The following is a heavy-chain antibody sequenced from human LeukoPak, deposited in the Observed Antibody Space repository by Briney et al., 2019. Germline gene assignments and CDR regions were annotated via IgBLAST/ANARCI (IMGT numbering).Heavy chain of an antibody. D-gene: IGHD2-15*01. CDR1: GGTFSSYA. V-gene: IGHV1-69*06. J-gene: IGHJ6*04. CDR2: IIPIFGTA. CDR3: ASCSPGPYYYYGMDV. Sequence: SVKVSCRASGGTFSSYAISWVRQAPGQGLEWMGGIIPIFGTANYAQKFQGRVTITADKSTSTAYMELSSLRSEDTAVYYCASCSPGPYYYYGMDVWGKGTTVTVSS.